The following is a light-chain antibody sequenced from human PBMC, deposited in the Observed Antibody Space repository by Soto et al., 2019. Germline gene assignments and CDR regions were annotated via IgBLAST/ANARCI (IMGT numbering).Light chain of an antibody. Sequence: SYELTQPLSVSVALGQMARITCGGNNIGSKNVHWYQQKAGQAPVLVIYRDSNRPSGIPERFSGSNSGNTATLTISRAQAGDEADYYCQVWDSKTVLFGGGTKVTVL. CDR2: RDS. J-gene: IGLJ2*01. CDR3: QVWDSKTVL. V-gene: IGLV3-9*01. CDR1: NIGSKN.